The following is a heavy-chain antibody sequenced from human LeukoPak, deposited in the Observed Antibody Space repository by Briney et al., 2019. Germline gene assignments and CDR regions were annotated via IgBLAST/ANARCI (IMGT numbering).Heavy chain of an antibody. J-gene: IGHJ6*03. CDR2: ISSSSSTI. CDR1: GFTFSSYS. CDR3: ASGRPGYMDV. D-gene: IGHD1-26*01. Sequence: GGTLRLSCAASGFTFSSYSMNWVRQAPGKGLEWVSYISSSSSTIYYAASVKGRFTISRDNAKNSLYLQMNSLRAEDTAVYYCASGRPGYMDVWGKGTTVTVSS. V-gene: IGHV3-48*01.